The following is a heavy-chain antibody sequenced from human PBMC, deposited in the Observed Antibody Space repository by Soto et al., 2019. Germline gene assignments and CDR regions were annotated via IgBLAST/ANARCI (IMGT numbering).Heavy chain of an antibody. Sequence: QVQLVESGGGVVQPGRSLSLSCAASGFTFNTHGMHWVRQAPGKGLEWVAVIWHDGSNKKYGDSVKGRFTISRDDSKNMLYLQMNSLRVEDTAVYYCVGYHSSGYYYWGQGTLVTVSS. V-gene: IGHV3-33*01. CDR2: IWHDGSNK. D-gene: IGHD5-12*01. J-gene: IGHJ4*02. CDR3: VGYHSSGYYY. CDR1: GFTFNTHG.